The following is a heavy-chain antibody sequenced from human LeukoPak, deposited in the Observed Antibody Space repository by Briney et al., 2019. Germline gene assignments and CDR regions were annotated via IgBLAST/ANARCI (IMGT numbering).Heavy chain of an antibody. J-gene: IGHJ4*02. CDR3: ATDLYSSSDY. D-gene: IGHD6-6*01. Sequence: ASVKISCKVSGYTFTDYYMHWVQQAPGKGLEWMGLVDPEDGETIYAEKCQGRVTITADTSTDTAYMELSSLRSEDTAVYYCATDLYSSSDYWGQGTLVTVSS. CDR2: VDPEDGET. CDR1: GYTFTDYY. V-gene: IGHV1-69-2*01.